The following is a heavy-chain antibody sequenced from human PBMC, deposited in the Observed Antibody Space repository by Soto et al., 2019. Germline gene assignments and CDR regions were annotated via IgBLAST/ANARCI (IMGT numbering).Heavy chain of an antibody. Sequence: SETLSLTCTVSGDSISSVDHYWSWIRQPPGKGLEWMGYIYHSGSTHYNPSLNSRLTISMDTSTNRFSLNLTSVTAADTAVYFCARLRWETENNWFDPWGQGALVTVSS. V-gene: IGHV4-30-4*01. CDR2: IYHSGST. CDR1: GDSISSVDHY. J-gene: IGHJ5*02. CDR3: ARLRWETENNWFDP. D-gene: IGHD1-26*01.